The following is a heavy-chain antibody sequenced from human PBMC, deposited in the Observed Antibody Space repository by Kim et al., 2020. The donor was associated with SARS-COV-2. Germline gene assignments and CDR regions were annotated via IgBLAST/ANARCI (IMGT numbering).Heavy chain of an antibody. D-gene: IGHD3-3*01. V-gene: IGHV4-34*01. CDR3: ARARRFLEWWIDY. J-gene: IGHJ4*02. Sequence: SETLSLTCAVYGGSFSGYYWSWIRQPPGKGLEWIGEINHSGSTNYNPSLKSRVTISVDTSKNQFSLKLSSVTAADTAVYYRARARRFLEWWIDYWGQGTLVTVSS. CDR1: GGSFSGYY. CDR2: INHSGST.